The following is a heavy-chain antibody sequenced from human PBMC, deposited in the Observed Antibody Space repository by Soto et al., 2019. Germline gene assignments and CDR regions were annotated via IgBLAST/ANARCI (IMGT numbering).Heavy chain of an antibody. CDR2: INAYHGNT. D-gene: IGHD3-10*01. Sequence: QVQLVQSGAELKKPGASVKVSGKASGYTFTSSGISCLRQAPGQGLERMGGINAYHGNTNYAQKLQGRVTMTTDRYTSTAYLEPRSLRSDDTAVDYCARDAPPFGYWGQGTLVTVSS. CDR1: GYTFTSSG. V-gene: IGHV1-18*01. CDR3: ARDAPPFGY. J-gene: IGHJ4*02.